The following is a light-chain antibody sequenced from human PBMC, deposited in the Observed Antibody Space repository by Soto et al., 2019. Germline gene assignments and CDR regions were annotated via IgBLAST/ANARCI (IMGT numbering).Light chain of an antibody. J-gene: IGKJ1*01. CDR2: GSA. V-gene: IGKV3-20*01. CDR1: ESVSSNY. Sequence: IVLTQSPGTLSLSPGESATLSCRASESVSSNYLAWYQQKPGQAPRLLMYGSASRATGIPDRFSGSGSGTDFTLTISPLEPEDLAVYYCQQYGSSPGTFGHGTKVEI. CDR3: QQYGSSPGT.